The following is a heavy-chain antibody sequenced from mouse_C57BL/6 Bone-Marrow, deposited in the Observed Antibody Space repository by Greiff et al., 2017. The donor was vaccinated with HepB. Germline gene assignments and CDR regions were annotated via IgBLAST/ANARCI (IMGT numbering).Heavy chain of an antibody. CDR1: GYTFTSYG. CDR3: ATHYGSSYYYAMDY. Sequence: QVQLKQSGAELARPGASVKLSCKASGYTFTSYGISWVKQRTGQGLEWIGEIYPRSGNTYYNEKFKGKATLTADKSSSTAYMELRSLTSEDSAVYFCATHYGSSYYYAMDYWGQGTSVTVSS. J-gene: IGHJ4*01. D-gene: IGHD1-1*01. CDR2: IYPRSGNT. V-gene: IGHV1-81*01.